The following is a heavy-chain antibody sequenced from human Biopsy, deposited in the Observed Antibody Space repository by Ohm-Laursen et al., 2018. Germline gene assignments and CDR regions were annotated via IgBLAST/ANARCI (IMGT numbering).Heavy chain of an antibody. CDR1: GYIFTGYY. CDR3: ARLTRSTPTTGV. CDR2: LNTNSGDT. J-gene: IGHJ4*02. V-gene: IGHV1-2*02. D-gene: IGHD2-8*01. Sequence: ATVKISCKASGYIFTGYYMHWVRQAPGQGLEWMRWLNTNSGDTEYAENFQGRVTMTRDTSISTAYMELSRLRSDDTAVYYCARLTRSTPTTGVWGQRTLVTVSS.